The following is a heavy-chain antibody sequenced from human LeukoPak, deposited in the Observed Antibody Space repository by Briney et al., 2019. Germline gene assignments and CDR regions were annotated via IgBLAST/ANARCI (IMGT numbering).Heavy chain of an antibody. D-gene: IGHD3-22*01. V-gene: IGHV3-23*01. CDR2: ISGSGDNT. Sequence: PGGSLRLSCAASEFTFSSYAMSWVRQAPGKGLEWVSGISGSGDNTYYADSVTGRFTISRDNSKNTLYVQVNSLGTEDTAAYYCAKGSYYDSSGSFYFDYWGQGTLVTVSS. J-gene: IGHJ4*02. CDR1: EFTFSSYA. CDR3: AKGSYYDSSGSFYFDY.